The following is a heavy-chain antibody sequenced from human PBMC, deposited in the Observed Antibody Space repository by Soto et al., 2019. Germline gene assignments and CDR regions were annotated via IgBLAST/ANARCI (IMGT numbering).Heavy chain of an antibody. Sequence: ASVKVSCKASGYSFATYGFSWVRQAPGQGLECVGWISAHNGDTHYSQKFQGRVTLTTDTSTNTGYMELRSLTSDDTAVYFCATEPIYYNDGSGYYPLGHWGQGTLVTISS. V-gene: IGHV1-18*04. J-gene: IGHJ4*02. CDR3: ATEPIYYNDGSGYYPLGH. CDR2: ISAHNGDT. D-gene: IGHD3-22*01. CDR1: GYSFATYG.